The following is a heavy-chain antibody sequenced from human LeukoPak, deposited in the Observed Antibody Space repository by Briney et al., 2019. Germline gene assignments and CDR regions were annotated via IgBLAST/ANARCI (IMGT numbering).Heavy chain of an antibody. D-gene: IGHD4-17*01. CDR1: GFTVSSNY. CDR2: IYSGGST. CDR3: ARGRGDYVLGYYYYYGMDV. V-gene: IGHV3-53*04. Sequence: GGSLRLSCAASGFTVSSNYMSWVRQAPGKGLGWVSVIYSGGSTYYADSVKGRFTISRHNSKNTLYLQMNSLRAEDTAVYYCARGRGDYVLGYYYYYGMDVWGQGTTVTVSS. J-gene: IGHJ6*02.